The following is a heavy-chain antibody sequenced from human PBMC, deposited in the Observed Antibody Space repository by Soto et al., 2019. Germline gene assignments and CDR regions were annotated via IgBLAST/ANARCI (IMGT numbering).Heavy chain of an antibody. CDR3: ARPPYYSVMAV. CDR1: GYSFTSYW. V-gene: IGHV5-51*01. CDR2: IYPGDSDT. Sequence: PGESLKISCKGSGYSFTSYWIGWVRQMPGKGLEWMGIIYPGDSDTRYSPSFQGQLPISPATSITPPYLQWSSLKASYTALSYFARPPYYSVMAVWRHGSTVTVSS. J-gene: IGHJ6*02.